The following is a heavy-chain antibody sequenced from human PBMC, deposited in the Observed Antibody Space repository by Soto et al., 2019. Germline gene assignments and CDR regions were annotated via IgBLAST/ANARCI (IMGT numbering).Heavy chain of an antibody. J-gene: IGHJ5*02. CDR2: IYYSGST. Sequence: SETLSLTCTVSGGSISSGDYYWSWIRQPPGKGLEWIGYIYYSGSTYYNPSLKSRVTISVDTAKNQFSRKLSSVTAADTAVYYCARAEFCGGGSCSYNWFAPGGQGPLVTVPS. D-gene: IGHD2-15*01. CDR3: ARAEFCGGGSCSYNWFAP. CDR1: GGSISSGDYY. V-gene: IGHV4-30-4*01.